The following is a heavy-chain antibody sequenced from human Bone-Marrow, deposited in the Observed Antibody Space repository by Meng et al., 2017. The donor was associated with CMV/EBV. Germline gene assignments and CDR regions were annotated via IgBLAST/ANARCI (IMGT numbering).Heavy chain of an antibody. CDR1: GFTFSDYD. D-gene: IGHD1-1*01. CDR2: IGTIGDT. Sequence: ASGFTFSDYDFHLVRQGPGKGLEWVSAIGTIGDTYYPDSVRGRFTISRDRNSLFLQMNSLRGGDTAVYYCARETPDGTTRGWYFDLWGRGTLVTVSS. V-gene: IGHV3-13*01. CDR3: ARETPDGTTRGWYFDL. J-gene: IGHJ2*01.